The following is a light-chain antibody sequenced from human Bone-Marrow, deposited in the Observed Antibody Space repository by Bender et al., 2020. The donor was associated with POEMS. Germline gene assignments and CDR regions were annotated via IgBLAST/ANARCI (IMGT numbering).Light chain of an antibody. CDR3: SSSAGGSNFGYV. Sequence: QSALTQPRSVSGSPGQSVTISCTGTSSDVGGYNYVSWYQQHPGKAPKLIIYGVSDRPSVGSSRFSGSKSGNAASLTMSGLQAEDAGDYYCSSSAGGSNFGYVFGTGTKVTVL. CDR2: GVS. J-gene: IGLJ1*01. CDR1: SSDVGGYNY. V-gene: IGLV2-11*01.